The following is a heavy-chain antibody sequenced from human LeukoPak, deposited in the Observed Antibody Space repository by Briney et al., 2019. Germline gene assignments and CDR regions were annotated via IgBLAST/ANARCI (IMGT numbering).Heavy chain of an antibody. Sequence: GGSLRLSCAASGFTFDDYAMHWVRQAPGKGLEWVSGTSWNSGSIGYADSVKGRFTISRDNAKNSLYLQMNSLRAEDTALYYCAEDISVDIVATSAFDIWGQGTMVTVSS. CDR3: AEDISVDIVATSAFDI. J-gene: IGHJ3*02. CDR1: GFTFDDYA. V-gene: IGHV3-9*01. D-gene: IGHD5-12*01. CDR2: TSWNSGSI.